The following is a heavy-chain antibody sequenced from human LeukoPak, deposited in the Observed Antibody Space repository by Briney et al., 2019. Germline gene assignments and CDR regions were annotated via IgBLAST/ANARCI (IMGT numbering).Heavy chain of an antibody. V-gene: IGHV3-74*01. CDR1: GFTFSTCC. J-gene: IGHJ4*02. Sequence: GGSLRLSCAASGFTFSTCCMHWVRHAPGKGPMWVSRICPDGTVTNYADSVKARFIISRDNARNTVYLQMNSLRVEDTAVYYCVRDFRSADYWGQGTLVTVSS. CDR3: VRDFRSADY. CDR2: ICPDGTVT.